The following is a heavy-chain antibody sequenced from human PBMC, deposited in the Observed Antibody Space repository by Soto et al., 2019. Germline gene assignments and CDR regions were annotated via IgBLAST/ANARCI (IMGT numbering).Heavy chain of an antibody. J-gene: IGHJ5*02. CDR2: ISSSGSYI. D-gene: IGHD6-19*01. CDR3: ARQADPHSIGWNSGWFDP. CDR1: GFTFSSYT. V-gene: IGHV3-21*01. Sequence: EVQLVESGGGLVKPGGSLRLSCAASGFTFSSYTMIWVRQAPGKGLQWVSSISSSGSYIYYADSVKGRFTISRDNAKSSLYLHMNSLNVEDTALYYCARQADPHSIGWNSGWFDPWGQGTPVTVSS.